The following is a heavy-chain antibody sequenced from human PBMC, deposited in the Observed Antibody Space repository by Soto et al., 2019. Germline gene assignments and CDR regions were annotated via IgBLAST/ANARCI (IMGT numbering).Heavy chain of an antibody. CDR2: IHYSGTT. Sequence: PSETLSLTCTVSGGSMSNYFWTWIRQPPGKGLEWIGYIHYSGTTSFFPSHNPSLRSRVTISEDTSKNQFSLKLLSVTTADTAVYFCAACEASSRNLAPYYLDFWGQGTLVTVSS. V-gene: IGHV4-59*01. D-gene: IGHD6-13*01. CDR1: GGSMSNYF. CDR3: AACEASSRNLAPYYLDF. J-gene: IGHJ4*02.